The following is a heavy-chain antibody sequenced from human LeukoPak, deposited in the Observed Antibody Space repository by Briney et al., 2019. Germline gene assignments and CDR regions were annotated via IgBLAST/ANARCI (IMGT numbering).Heavy chain of an antibody. V-gene: IGHV3-15*04. Sequence: GGSLRLSCVASGFTFSDAWMSWVRQAPGKGLEWVGRIESKIDGRTIDYAAPVKGRFTISRDDSRNTLYLQMNSLKTEDTAVYYCTTRRQDGWWGQGTLVTVSS. CDR2: IESKIDGRTI. J-gene: IGHJ4*02. CDR3: TTRRQDGW. D-gene: IGHD2-15*01. CDR1: GFTFSDAW.